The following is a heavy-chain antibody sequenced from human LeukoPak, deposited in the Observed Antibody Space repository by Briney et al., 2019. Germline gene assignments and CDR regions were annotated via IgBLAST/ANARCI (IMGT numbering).Heavy chain of an antibody. Sequence: GGSLRLSCAASGFTFSDYYMSWIRQAPGKGLEWVSYISSSGSTIYYADSVKGRFTISRDNAKNSLYLQMNSLRAEDTAVYYCARKHIVVVTATRPYYYYYMDVWGKGTTVTVSS. CDR1: GFTFSDYY. CDR2: ISSSGSTI. J-gene: IGHJ6*03. V-gene: IGHV3-11*01. D-gene: IGHD2-21*02. CDR3: ARKHIVVVTATRPYYYYYMDV.